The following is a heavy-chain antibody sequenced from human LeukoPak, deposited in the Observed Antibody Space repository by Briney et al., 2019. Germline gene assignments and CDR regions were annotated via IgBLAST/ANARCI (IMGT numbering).Heavy chain of an antibody. J-gene: IGHJ4*02. D-gene: IGHD3-16*02. V-gene: IGHV1-8*01. CDR1: GYTFTSYD. Sequence: GASVKVSCKASGYTFTSYDINWVRQATGQGLEWMGWMNPNSGNTGYAQKFQGRVTMTRNTSISTAYMELSSPRSEDTAVYFCARGQGIMITFGGVIVNDYWGQGTLVTVSS. CDR3: ARGQGIMITFGGVIVNDY. CDR2: MNPNSGNT.